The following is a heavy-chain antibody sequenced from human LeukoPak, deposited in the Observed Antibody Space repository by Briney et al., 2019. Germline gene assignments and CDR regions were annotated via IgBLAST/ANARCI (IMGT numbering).Heavy chain of an antibody. CDR2: ISYDGGNK. CDR1: GFTFSSYA. D-gene: IGHD2-15*01. CDR3: ARESAPFSGFDP. Sequence: PGRSLRLSCAASGFTFSSYAMHWVRQAPGKGLEWVAVISYDGGNKYYADSVKGRFTISRDNSKNTLYLQMNSLRAEDTAVYYCARESAPFSGFDPWGRGTLVTVSS. V-gene: IGHV3-30-3*01. J-gene: IGHJ5*02.